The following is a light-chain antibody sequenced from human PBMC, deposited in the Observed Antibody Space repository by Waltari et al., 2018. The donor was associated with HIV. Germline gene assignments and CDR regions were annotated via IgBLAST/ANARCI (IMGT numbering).Light chain of an antibody. J-gene: IGLJ1*01. Sequence: SYVLTQPPSVSVAPGQTARITCGGNTIGSESVHWYQQKPGQAPVVVVYDDSDRPSGIPERFSGSNSGNTATLTVSRVEAGDEADYYCQVWDSSSDRYVFGTGTKVTVL. CDR3: QVWDSSSDRYV. V-gene: IGLV3-21*02. CDR1: TIGSES. CDR2: DDS.